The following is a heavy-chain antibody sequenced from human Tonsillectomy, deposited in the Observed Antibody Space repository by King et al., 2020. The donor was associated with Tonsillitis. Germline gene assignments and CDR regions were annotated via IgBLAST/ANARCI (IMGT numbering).Heavy chain of an antibody. CDR2: ISYDGSNK. J-gene: IGHJ4*02. Sequence: VQLVESGGGVVQPGRSLRLSCAASGFTFSTYAMHGVRQAPGKGLEWVAVISYDGSNKYYADSVKGRFTISRDNSKNTLYLQMNSLTAEDTAVYYCARELNYWGQGTLVTVSS. CDR3: ARELNY. V-gene: IGHV3-30-3*01. CDR1: GFTFSTYA. D-gene: IGHD2-8*01.